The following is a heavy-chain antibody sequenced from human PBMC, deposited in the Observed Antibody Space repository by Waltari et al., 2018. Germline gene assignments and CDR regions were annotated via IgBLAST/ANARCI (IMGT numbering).Heavy chain of an antibody. CDR1: GFAFDVFG. D-gene: IGHD3-22*01. V-gene: IGHV3-9*01. J-gene: IGHJ3*01. CDR3: AKKIDEVLDKNGLDYDGFDV. Sequence: DGRLVESGGGAVEAGRSLRLSCAASGFAFDVFGMPWGRQAPGKGLEWVSGINWKGDFIGYADSVKGRFTISRDNTRNLLYLQMNSLATEDTALYFCAKKIDEVLDKNGLDYDGFDVWGQGTMVTVSS. CDR2: INWKGDFI.